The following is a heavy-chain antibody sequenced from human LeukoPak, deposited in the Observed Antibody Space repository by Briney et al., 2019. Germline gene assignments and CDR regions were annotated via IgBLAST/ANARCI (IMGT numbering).Heavy chain of an antibody. J-gene: IGHJ4*02. Sequence: GGPLRLSCAASGFTFNSYTVNWVRQVPGKGLEWVSSISSSSSYIYYSDSVKGRFTISRDNAKNSLYLQMNSLRAEDTAVYYCARVRSGWYEDYWGQGTLVTVSS. V-gene: IGHV3-21*01. CDR3: ARVRSGWYEDY. CDR2: ISSSSSYI. CDR1: GFTFNSYT. D-gene: IGHD6-19*01.